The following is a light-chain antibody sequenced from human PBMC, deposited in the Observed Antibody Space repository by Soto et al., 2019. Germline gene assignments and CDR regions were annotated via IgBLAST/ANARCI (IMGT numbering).Light chain of an antibody. J-gene: IGLJ1*01. CDR2: EVS. CDR3: SSYAGSNNPPYV. Sequence: QSALTQPPSASGSPVQSVTISCTGTSSDVGGYNYVSWYQQHPGKAPKLMIYEVSKRPSGVPDRFSGSKSGNTASLTVSGLQAEDEADYYCSSYAGSNNPPYVFGTGTKVTVL. CDR1: SSDVGGYNY. V-gene: IGLV2-8*01.